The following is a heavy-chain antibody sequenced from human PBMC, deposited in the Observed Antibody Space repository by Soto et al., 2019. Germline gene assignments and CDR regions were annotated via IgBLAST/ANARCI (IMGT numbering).Heavy chain of an antibody. CDR2: IYPGDSDT. CDR3: ARRQYCSGGNCYSGAFDI. D-gene: IGHD2-15*01. V-gene: IGHV5-51*01. Sequence: GESLKISCKGSGYSFTSYWIAWVRQMPGKGLEWMGIIYPGDSDTRYSPSFQGQVTISADKSISTAYLQWSSLKASDTAMYYCARRQYCSGGNCYSGAFDIWGQGTMVTVSS. CDR1: GYSFTSYW. J-gene: IGHJ3*02.